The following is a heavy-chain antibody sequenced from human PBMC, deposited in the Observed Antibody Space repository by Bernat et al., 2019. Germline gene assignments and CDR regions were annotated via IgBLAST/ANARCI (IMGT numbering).Heavy chain of an antibody. J-gene: IGHJ4*02. D-gene: IGHD5-24*01. CDR3: AREGRDGYNYDY. CDR1: GFTFSNYW. V-gene: IGHV3-74*01. CDR2: INSDGSTT. Sequence: EVQLVESGGGLVQPGGSLRLSCAASGFTFSNYWMHWVRKVPGKGLVWVSRINSDGSTTNYADSVKGRFTISRDNAKNTLFVQMNSLRADDTAVYYCAREGRDGYNYDYWGQGTLVTVSS.